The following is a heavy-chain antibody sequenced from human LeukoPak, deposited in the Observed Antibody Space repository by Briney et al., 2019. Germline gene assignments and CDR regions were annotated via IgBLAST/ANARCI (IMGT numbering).Heavy chain of an antibody. CDR3: ARGRRGSWLSDY. CDR2: IYYSGST. D-gene: IGHD6-19*01. Sequence: SETLSLTCTVSGGSISSYYWSWIRQPPGKGLEWIGYIYYSGSTNYNPSLKSRVTISVDTSKNQFSLKLSSVTAEDTAVYYCARGRRGSWLSDYWGQGTLVTVSS. V-gene: IGHV4-59*01. CDR1: GGSISSYY. J-gene: IGHJ4*02.